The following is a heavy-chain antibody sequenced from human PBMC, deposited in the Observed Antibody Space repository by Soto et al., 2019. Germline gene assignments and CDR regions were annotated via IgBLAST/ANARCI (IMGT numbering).Heavy chain of an antibody. J-gene: IGHJ6*02. CDR2: ITGSGKSA. CDR1: GFTFSTFV. D-gene: IGHD3-10*01. Sequence: EVQLLESGGGWVQPGGSLRLSCAASGFTFSTFVMTWVRQVPGEGLEWISSITGSGKSAYYADSVKGRVTISRDNSKNTLYLQISSLGVYDTAVDHCAVHLGENYYTMDVWGQGTTVTVSS. V-gene: IGHV3-23*01. CDR3: AVHLGENYYTMDV.